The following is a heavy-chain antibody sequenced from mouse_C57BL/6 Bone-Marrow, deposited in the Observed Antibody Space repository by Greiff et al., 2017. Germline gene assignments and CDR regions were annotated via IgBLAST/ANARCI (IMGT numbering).Heavy chain of an antibody. D-gene: IGHD1-1*01. Sequence: QVQLKESGPELVKPGASVKISCKASGYAFSSSWMNWVKQRPGKGLEWIGRIYPGDGDTNYNGKFKGKATLTADKSSSTAYMQLSSLTSEDSAVYFCARRDYGSSGYWYVEVWGTGTTVTVSS. CDR1: GYAFSSSW. V-gene: IGHV1-82*01. CDR2: IYPGDGDT. J-gene: IGHJ1*03. CDR3: ARRDYGSSGYWYVEV.